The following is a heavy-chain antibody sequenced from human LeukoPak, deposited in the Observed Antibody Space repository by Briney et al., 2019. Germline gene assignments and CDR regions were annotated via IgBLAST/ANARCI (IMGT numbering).Heavy chain of an antibody. Sequence: PSETLSLTCAVYDGSFSGYYWSWIRQPPGKGLEWIGEINHSGSTNYNPSLKSRVTISVDTSKNQFSLKLSSVTAADTAVYYCARGPSTVTLDYWGQGTLVTVSS. D-gene: IGHD4-17*01. V-gene: IGHV4-34*01. CDR3: ARGPSTVTLDY. J-gene: IGHJ4*02. CDR2: INHSGST. CDR1: DGSFSGYY.